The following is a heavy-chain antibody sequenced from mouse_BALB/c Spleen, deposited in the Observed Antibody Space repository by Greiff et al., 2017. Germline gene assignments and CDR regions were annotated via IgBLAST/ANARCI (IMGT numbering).Heavy chain of an antibody. V-gene: IGHV5-6*02. D-gene: IGHD2-3*01. J-gene: IGHJ1*01. Sequence: DVMLVESGGDLVKPGGSLKLSCAASGFTFSSYGMSWVRQTPDKRLEWVATISSGGSYTYYPDSVKGRFTISRDNAKNTLYLQMSSLKSEDTAMYYCARHSDGYYLYWYFDVWGAGTTVTVSS. CDR1: GFTFSSYG. CDR2: ISSGGSYT. CDR3: ARHSDGYYLYWYFDV.